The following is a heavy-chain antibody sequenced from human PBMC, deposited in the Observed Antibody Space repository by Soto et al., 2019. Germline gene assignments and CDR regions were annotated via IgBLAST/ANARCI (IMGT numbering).Heavy chain of an antibody. D-gene: IGHD4-4*01. Sequence: GGSLRLSCAASGFTFSGSAMHWVRQASGKGLEWVGRIRSKANSYATAYAASVKGRFTISRDDSKNTAYLQMNSLKTEDTAVYYCTRHFSSDRLQPDWGQGPLVTVSP. V-gene: IGHV3-73*01. CDR2: IRSKANSYAT. J-gene: IGHJ4*02. CDR3: TRHFSSDRLQPD. CDR1: GFTFSGSA.